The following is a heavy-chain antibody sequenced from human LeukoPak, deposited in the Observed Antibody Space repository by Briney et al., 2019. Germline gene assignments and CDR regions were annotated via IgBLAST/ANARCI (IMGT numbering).Heavy chain of an antibody. J-gene: IGHJ4*02. V-gene: IGHV3-7*01. CDR3: ARGDGSSSGLYFDS. Sequence: PGGSLRLSCATSGFTFTTYWMSWVRQAPGKGLEWVANIRQDGITKYYVDSVKGRFTVSRDNGIHSLFLQMNSLRAEDTAVYYCARGDGSSSGLYFDSWGRGTLVTVSS. D-gene: IGHD6-6*01. CDR2: IRQDGITK. CDR1: GFTFTTYW.